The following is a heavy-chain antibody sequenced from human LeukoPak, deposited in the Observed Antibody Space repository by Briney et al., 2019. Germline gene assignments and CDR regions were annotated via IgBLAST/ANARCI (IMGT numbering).Heavy chain of an antibody. CDR2: INPDSGGT. D-gene: IGHD2-2*01. V-gene: IGHV1-2*02. Sequence: VASVKVSCKASGYTFTGYYIHWVRQAPGQGLEWMGWINPDSGGTNYAQKFQGGVTMTRDTSISTAYMELSRLRSDDTAVYYCARDQPLPSGGFDYWGQGTLVTVSS. J-gene: IGHJ4*02. CDR1: GYTFTGYY. CDR3: ARDQPLPSGGFDY.